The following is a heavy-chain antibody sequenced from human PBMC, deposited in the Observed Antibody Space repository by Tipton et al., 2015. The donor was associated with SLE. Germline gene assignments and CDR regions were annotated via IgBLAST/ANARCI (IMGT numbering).Heavy chain of an antibody. CDR3: ARAPNYDFWSGYCFDY. CDR1: GYTFTGYY. V-gene: IGHV1-2*02. CDR2: INPNSGGT. Sequence: QSGAEVKKPGSSVKVSCKASGYTFTGYYMHWVRQAPGQGLEWMGWINPNSGGTNYAQKFQGRVTMTRDTSISTAYMELSRLRSDDTAVYYCARAPNYDFWSGYCFDYWGQGTLVTVSS. D-gene: IGHD3-3*01. J-gene: IGHJ4*02.